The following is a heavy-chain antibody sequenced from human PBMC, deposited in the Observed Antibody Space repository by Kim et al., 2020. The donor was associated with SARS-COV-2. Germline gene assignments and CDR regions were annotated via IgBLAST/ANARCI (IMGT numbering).Heavy chain of an antibody. J-gene: IGHJ4*02. Sequence: GPTNYASPVKGRFTISRADSQNTLYLQMTSLNTEDPAVYYCTPDLDDYLYWGQGTLVTVSS. CDR2: GPT. V-gene: IGHV3-15*06. D-gene: IGHD4-17*01. CDR3: TPDLDDYLY.